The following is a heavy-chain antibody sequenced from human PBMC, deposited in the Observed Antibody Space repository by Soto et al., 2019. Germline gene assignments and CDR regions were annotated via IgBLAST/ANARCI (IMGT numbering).Heavy chain of an antibody. D-gene: IGHD6-19*01. Sequence: SETLSLTCTVSSDSISNYYCSWFRQPPGKGLEWIGYMHYNGYTSYNPSLRSRVTISVDTSKNQFSLKLSSVTAADTAVDYCAREPVAAPRAFDIWRQGTTVTVSS. V-gene: IGHV4-59*12. CDR1: SDSISNYY. CDR3: AREPVAAPRAFDI. CDR2: MHYNGYT. J-gene: IGHJ3*02.